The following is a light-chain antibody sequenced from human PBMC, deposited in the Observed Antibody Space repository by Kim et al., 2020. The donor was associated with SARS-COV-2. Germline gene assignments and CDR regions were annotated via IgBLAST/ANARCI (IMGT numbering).Light chain of an antibody. CDR1: QSISRA. J-gene: IGKJ5*01. V-gene: IGKV3-15*01. Sequence: VSPGEGATPSCRASQSISRALAWYQQKPGQPPRLLIYGASTRATGVPATFSGSASGTEFTLTISSLQSEDVGVYYCQQYNMWPITFGQGTRLEIK. CDR3: QQYNMWPIT. CDR2: GAS.